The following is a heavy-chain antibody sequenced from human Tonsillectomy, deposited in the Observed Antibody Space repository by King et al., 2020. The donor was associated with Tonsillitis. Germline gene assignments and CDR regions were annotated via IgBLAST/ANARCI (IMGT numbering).Heavy chain of an antibody. CDR1: GFTFSNYA. D-gene: IGHD4-17*01. J-gene: IGHJ4*02. CDR2: ISGIDGST. V-gene: IGHV3-23*04. Sequence: VRLVESGGGLVQPGGSLRLSCAVSGFTFSNYAMNWVRQAPGKGLEWVSFISGIDGSTHYADSVKGRFTISRDNSKNTLFLQMNSLRPEDTAVYYCAKDPTDSPPDYWGQGTLVTVSS. CDR3: AKDPTDSPPDY.